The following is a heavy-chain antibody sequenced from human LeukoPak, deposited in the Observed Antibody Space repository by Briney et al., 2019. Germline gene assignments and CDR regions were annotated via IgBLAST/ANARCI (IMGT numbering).Heavy chain of an antibody. CDR3: ARGGGYSFSYYRWFDP. D-gene: IGHD1-26*01. J-gene: IGHJ5*02. CDR1: GDSFSNYY. V-gene: IGHV4-34*01. Sequence: KPSETLSLTCVVNGDSFSNYYWSWIRQPPGKGLEWIGEINHSGTTNYIPSLKSRVTISLDTSENQFSLKLNSVTAADTAVYYCARGGGYSFSYYRWFDPWGQGTPVTVSS. CDR2: INHSGTT.